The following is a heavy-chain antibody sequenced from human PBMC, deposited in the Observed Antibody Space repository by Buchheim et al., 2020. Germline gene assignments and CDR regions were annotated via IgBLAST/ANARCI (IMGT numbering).Heavy chain of an antibody. D-gene: IGHD3-22*01. CDR2: ISYDGSNK. J-gene: IGHJ4*02. V-gene: IGHV3-30*18. CDR3: AKVGYYDSSGYFDY. CDR1: GFTFSSYG. Sequence: QVQLVESGGGVVQPGRSLRLSCAASGFTFSSYGMHWVRQAPGKGLEWVAVISYDGSNKYYADSVKGRFTISRDNSKNTPYLQMNSLRAEDTAVYYCAKVGYYDSSGYFDYWGQGTL.